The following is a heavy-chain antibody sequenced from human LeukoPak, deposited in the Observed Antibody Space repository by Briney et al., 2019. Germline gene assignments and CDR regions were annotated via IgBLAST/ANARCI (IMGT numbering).Heavy chain of an antibody. CDR2: IHYSGST. CDR3: ARSGLVWFGEGTPEYYFDY. V-gene: IGHV4-59*01. J-gene: IGHJ4*02. Sequence: KSSETLSLTCTVSGGSIGSFFWSWIRQPPGKALEWIGYIHYSGSTKYNPSLKSRVTISVDTSENQFSLTLNSVTAADTAVYYCARSGLVWFGEGTPEYYFDYWGQGTLVTVSS. D-gene: IGHD3-10*01. CDR1: GGSIGSFF.